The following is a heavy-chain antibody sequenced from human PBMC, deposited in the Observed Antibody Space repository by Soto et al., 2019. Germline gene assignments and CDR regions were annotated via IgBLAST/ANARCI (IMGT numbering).Heavy chain of an antibody. D-gene: IGHD3-3*01. V-gene: IGHV3-23*01. CDR3: AREWQQLTRFIVPYFYYGMDV. J-gene: IGHJ6*02. CDR1: GFTFSSHV. Sequence: EAHLLESGGGLVRPGGSLRLSCAASGFTFSSHVMSWVRQAPGKGLEWVSGISGSGRNTYYEDSVKGRFTISRDNSKNALFLQMHGLRAEDTAVYYCAREWQQLTRFIVPYFYYGMDVWGQGATVTVSS. CDR2: ISGSGRNT.